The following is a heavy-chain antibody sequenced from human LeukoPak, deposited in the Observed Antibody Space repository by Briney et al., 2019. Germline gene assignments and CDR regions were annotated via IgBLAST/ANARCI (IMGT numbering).Heavy chain of an antibody. J-gene: IGHJ6*03. CDR1: GFTFSSYG. Sequence: PWGSLRLSCAASGFTFSSYGMSWVRQAPGKGLEWVSAISGSGGSTYYADSVKGRFTISRDNSKNTLYLQMNSLRAEDTAVYYCAKSHRNGRYYYYYMDVWGKGTTVTISS. V-gene: IGHV3-23*01. CDR2: ISGSGGST. D-gene: IGHD1-26*01. CDR3: AKSHRNGRYYYYYMDV.